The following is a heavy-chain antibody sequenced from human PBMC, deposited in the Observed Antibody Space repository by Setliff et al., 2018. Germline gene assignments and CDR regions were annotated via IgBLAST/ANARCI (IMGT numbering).Heavy chain of an antibody. Sequence: SETLSLTCDVYDGAFSTYFWTWIRQPPGKGLEWIGEMHQSGGANFNPSLRSRVTISVDPSKNHFSLKMTSVTAADTAVYYCAREGPESDSSGYMDVWGQGTTVTVSS. V-gene: IGHV4-34*01. CDR3: AREGPESDSSGYMDV. CDR1: DGAFSTYF. CDR2: MHQSGGA. J-gene: IGHJ6*03. D-gene: IGHD6-19*01.